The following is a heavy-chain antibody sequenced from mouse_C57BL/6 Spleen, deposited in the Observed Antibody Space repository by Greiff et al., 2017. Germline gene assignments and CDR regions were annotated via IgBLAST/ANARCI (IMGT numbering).Heavy chain of an antibody. CDR1: GYTFTSYG. J-gene: IGHJ2*01. Sequence: VKLMESGAELARPGASVKLSCKASGYTFTSYGISWVKQRTGQGLEWIGEIYPRSGNTYYNEKFKGKATLTADKSSSTAYMELRSLTSEDSAVYFCARSGTMITTCDYWGQGTTLTVSS. CDR3: ARSGTMITTCDY. D-gene: IGHD2-4*01. CDR2: IYPRSGNT. V-gene: IGHV1-81*01.